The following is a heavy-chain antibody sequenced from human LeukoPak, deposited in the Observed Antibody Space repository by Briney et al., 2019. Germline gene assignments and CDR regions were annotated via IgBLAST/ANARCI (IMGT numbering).Heavy chain of an antibody. CDR3: ARDRRIVVPAAYYYYYMDV. CDR2: IYHSGST. J-gene: IGHJ6*03. D-gene: IGHD2-2*01. Sequence: PSETLSLTCTVSGYSISSGYYWGWIRPPPGKGLEWIGSIYHSGSTYYNPSLKSRVTTSVDTSKNQFSLKLSSVTAADTAVYYCARDRRIVVPAAYYYYYMDVWGKGTTVTVSS. CDR1: GYSISSGYY. V-gene: IGHV4-38-2*02.